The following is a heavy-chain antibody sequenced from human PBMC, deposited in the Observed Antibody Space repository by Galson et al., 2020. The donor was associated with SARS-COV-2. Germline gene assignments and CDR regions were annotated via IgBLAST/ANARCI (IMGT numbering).Heavy chain of an antibody. Sequence: RHAPGKGLESVSAIYYTGSTNYEDSMRGRFTISRDTSKNMVYLQMNSLGGEDTAVYYCVRDDGTAPYDYCGQGTLVTVS. D-gene: IGHD5-18*01. V-gene: IGHV3-53*05. J-gene: IGHJ4*02. CDR2: IYYTGST. CDR3: VRDDGTAPYDY.